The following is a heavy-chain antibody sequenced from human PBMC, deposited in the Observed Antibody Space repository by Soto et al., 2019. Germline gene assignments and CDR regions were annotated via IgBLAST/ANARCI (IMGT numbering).Heavy chain of an antibody. CDR1: GFTFSSYS. D-gene: IGHD3-3*01. CDR2: ISSSSSTI. J-gene: IGHJ6*04. Sequence: VQLVESGGGLVQPGGSLRLSCAASGFTFSSYSMNWVRQAPGKGLEWVSYISSSSSTIYYAGSVKGRFTISRDNAKNSLYLQMNSLRAEDTAVYYCARDYDFWSGYYYMDVWGKGTTVTVSS. CDR3: ARDYDFWSGYYYMDV. V-gene: IGHV3-48*01.